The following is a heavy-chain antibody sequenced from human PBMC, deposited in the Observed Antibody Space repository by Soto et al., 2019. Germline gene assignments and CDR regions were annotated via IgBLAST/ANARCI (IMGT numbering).Heavy chain of an antibody. CDR3: ARARLIAVTGLLHY. J-gene: IGHJ4*02. CDR1: GYPFTSYG. Sequence: QVQLVQSGAEVKKPGASVKVSCKTSGYPFTSYGINWVRQAPGQGPEWMGGISAYNGKTSYTQKSXAXVXXTTATSTSTAYMELRSLRSDDTAVYYCARARLIAVTGLLHYWGQGPLVTVSS. CDR2: ISAYNGKT. D-gene: IGHD6-19*01. V-gene: IGHV1-18*01.